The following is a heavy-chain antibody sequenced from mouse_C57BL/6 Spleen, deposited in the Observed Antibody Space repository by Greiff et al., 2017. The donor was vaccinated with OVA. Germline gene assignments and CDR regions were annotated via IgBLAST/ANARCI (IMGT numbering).Heavy chain of an antibody. J-gene: IGHJ2*01. CDR3: AREKITTVAYFDY. V-gene: IGHV1-55*01. CDR2: IYPGSGST. Sequence: QVQLQQSGAELVKPGASVKMSCKASGYTFTSYWITWVKQRPGQGLEWIGDIYPGSGSTNYNEKFKSKATLTVDTSSSTAYMQLSSLTSEDSAVYYCAREKITTVAYFDYWGQGTTLTVSS. D-gene: IGHD1-1*01. CDR1: GYTFTSYW.